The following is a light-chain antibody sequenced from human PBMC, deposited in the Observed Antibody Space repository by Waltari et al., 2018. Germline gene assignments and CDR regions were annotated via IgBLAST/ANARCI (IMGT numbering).Light chain of an antibody. CDR3: SSYTTRSTWV. V-gene: IGLV2-14*01. Sequence: QSALTQTASVSASPGQSSTMSCTGTINDIGRFDFVSWYLHHPGQAPRLLIYEVKYLPSVVSDRFCGSKSDNTASLTIFGLQAEDDADYCCSSYTTRSTWVFGGGTKLTVL. J-gene: IGLJ3*02. CDR1: INDIGRFDF. CDR2: EVK.